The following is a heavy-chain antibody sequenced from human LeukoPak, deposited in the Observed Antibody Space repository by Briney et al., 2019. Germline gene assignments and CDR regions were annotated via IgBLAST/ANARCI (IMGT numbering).Heavy chain of an antibody. CDR1: GFTLTSYA. V-gene: IGHV3-23*01. CDR2: VGPSGTT. Sequence: PGGSLRLSCAASGFTLTSYAMSWVRQAPGKGLAWVSAVGPSGTTFYADSVKGRFTISRDNSKNTLYLQMNSLRAEDAAVYYCARQPDDFSGWNNGQDFFDYWGQGTLVTVSS. J-gene: IGHJ4*02. D-gene: IGHD6-19*01. CDR3: ARQPDDFSGWNNGQDFFDY.